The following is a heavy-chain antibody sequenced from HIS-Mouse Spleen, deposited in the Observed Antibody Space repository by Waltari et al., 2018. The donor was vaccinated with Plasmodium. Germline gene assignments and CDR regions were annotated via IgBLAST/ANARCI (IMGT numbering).Heavy chain of an antibody. CDR3: ARVTSSGVYWYFDL. V-gene: IGHV4-34*01. J-gene: IGHJ2*01. CDR2: IKHSGST. D-gene: IGHD3-3*01. Sequence: QVQLQQWGAGLLKPSETLSLTCAVYGGSFSGYYWSWIRQPPGKGLDWIGEIKHSGSTTYNPSLKSRVTISVDTSKNQFSLKLSSVTASDTAVYYCARVTSSGVYWYFDLWGRGTLVTVSS. CDR1: GGSFSGYY.